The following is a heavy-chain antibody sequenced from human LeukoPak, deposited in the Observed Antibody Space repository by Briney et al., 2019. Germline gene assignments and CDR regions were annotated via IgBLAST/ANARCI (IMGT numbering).Heavy chain of an antibody. CDR3: AKDGGLWVSAHWGDS. J-gene: IGHJ4*02. CDR2: ITTGDGNT. CDR1: GFTFSSYT. Sequence: GGSLRLSCTASGFTFSSYTMTWVRQAPGKGLKWASTITTGDGNTYYADSVKGRFTVSRDDSKNTLYLQMNSLRAEDTAVYYCAKDGGLWVSAHWGDSWGRGTLVTVSS. V-gene: IGHV3-23*01. D-gene: IGHD7-27*01.